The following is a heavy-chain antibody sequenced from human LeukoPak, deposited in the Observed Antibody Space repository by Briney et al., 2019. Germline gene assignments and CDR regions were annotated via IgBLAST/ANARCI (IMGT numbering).Heavy chain of an antibody. Sequence: GGSLRLPCAASGFTFSSYGMHWVCQAPGKGLEWVAVIWYDGSNKYYADSVKGRFTISRDNSKNTLYLQMNSLRAEDTAVYYRAKVGGIVGAAGAFDIWGQGTMVTVSS. V-gene: IGHV3-33*06. J-gene: IGHJ3*02. CDR2: IWYDGSNK. CDR3: AKVGGIVGAAGAFDI. D-gene: IGHD1-26*01. CDR1: GFTFSSYG.